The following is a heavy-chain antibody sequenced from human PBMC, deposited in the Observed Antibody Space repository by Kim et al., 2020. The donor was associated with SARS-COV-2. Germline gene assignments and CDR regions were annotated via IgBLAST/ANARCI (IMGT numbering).Heavy chain of an antibody. CDR2: IRSKVYGGAT. V-gene: IGHV3-49*03. Sequence: SLLLSFPSAGFTFGDYNMNWFRQAPGKGLEWVGFIRSKVYGGATEYAASVKGRFTISGDDSKSIAYLQMNSLKTEDTAVYYCTRDNRREPFDYWGQGTLVTVSS. CDR1: GFTFGDYN. D-gene: IGHD1-26*01. CDR3: TRDNRREPFDY. J-gene: IGHJ4*02.